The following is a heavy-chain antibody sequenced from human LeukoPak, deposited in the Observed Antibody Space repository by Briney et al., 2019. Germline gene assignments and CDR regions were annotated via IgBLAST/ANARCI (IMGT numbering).Heavy chain of an antibody. CDR3: ARAVPTIHHMDA. Sequence: GRSLRLSCAASEFTFSRYAMHWVRQAPGKGLEWLAVISYHGVDKFYRASVRGRFTISRDNVDNSLFLQLDNLTPDDSGVYFCARAVPTIHHMDAWGKGTTVIVSS. D-gene: IGHD5-24*01. CDR2: ISYHGVDK. J-gene: IGHJ6*03. V-gene: IGHV3-30*04. CDR1: EFTFSRYA.